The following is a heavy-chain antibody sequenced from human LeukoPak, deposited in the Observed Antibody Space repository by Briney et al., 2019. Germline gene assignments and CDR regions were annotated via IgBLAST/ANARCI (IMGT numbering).Heavy chain of an antibody. CDR2: IYSGGST. D-gene: IGHD1-26*01. CDR1: GFTVSSNY. J-gene: IGHJ1*01. V-gene: IGHV3-53*01. Sequence: PGGSLRLSCAASGFTVSSNYMSWVRQAPGKGLEWVSVIYSGGSTYYADSVKGRFTISRDNSKNTLYLQMNSLRAEDTAVYYCASVRAIVKSEYFQHWGQGTLVTVSS. CDR3: ASVRAIVKSEYFQH.